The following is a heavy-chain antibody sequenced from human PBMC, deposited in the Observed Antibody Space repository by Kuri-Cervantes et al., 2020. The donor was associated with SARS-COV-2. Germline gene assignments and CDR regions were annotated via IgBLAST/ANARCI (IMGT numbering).Heavy chain of an antibody. CDR1: GFTFSSYA. D-gene: IGHD6-19*01. J-gene: IGHJ4*02. V-gene: IGHV3-21*01. CDR3: ARDRYGSGWNYFDY. Sequence: GGSLRLSCAASGFTFSSYAMHWVRQAPGKGLEWVSSISSSSSYIYYADSVKGRFTISRDNAKNSLYLQMNSLRAEDTAVYYCARDRYGSGWNYFDYWGQGTLVTVSS. CDR2: ISSSSSYI.